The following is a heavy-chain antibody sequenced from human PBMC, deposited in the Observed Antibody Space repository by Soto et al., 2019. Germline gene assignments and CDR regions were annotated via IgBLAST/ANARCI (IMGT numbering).Heavy chain of an antibody. CDR1: GFTLSSYW. J-gene: IGHJ1*01. D-gene: IGHD6-19*01. CDR3: ARCVGAVAGSN. V-gene: IGHV3-7*05. CDR2: IKGDGSEK. Sequence: EVQLVESGGGLVQPGGSLRLSCVASGFTLSSYWMSWVRQAPGKGPEWVANIKGDGSEKYYADSVKGRFTISRDNAKNSMLLEMNRLRAEDTALYYCARCVGAVAGSNLGQGTLVTVSS.